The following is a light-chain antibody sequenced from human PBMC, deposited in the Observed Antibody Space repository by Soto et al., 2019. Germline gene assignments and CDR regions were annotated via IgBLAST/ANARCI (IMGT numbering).Light chain of an antibody. Sequence: QSVLTQPASVSGSPGQSITISCTGTSSDIGGYNYVSWYQQHPGKAPKLMIYEVSDRPSGVSNRFSGSKSGNTASLTISGLQAEDEGDYYCSSFTISRNTVIFGGGTKLTVL. CDR3: SSFTISRNTVI. V-gene: IGLV2-14*01. J-gene: IGLJ2*01. CDR1: SSDIGGYNY. CDR2: EVS.